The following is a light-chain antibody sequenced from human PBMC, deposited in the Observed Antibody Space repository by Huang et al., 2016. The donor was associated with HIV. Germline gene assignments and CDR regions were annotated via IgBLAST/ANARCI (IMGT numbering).Light chain of an antibody. CDR2: WAS. CDR1: Q. V-gene: IGKV4-1*01. CDR3: QQYHSDLWT. Sequence: DIVMTQSPACLAVPLGERATINCKSSQKPGQSPKLLIYWASTRESGVPDRFSGSGSGTDFTLTISSLQAEDVGVYYCQQYHSDLWTFGQGTRVEIK. J-gene: IGKJ1*01.